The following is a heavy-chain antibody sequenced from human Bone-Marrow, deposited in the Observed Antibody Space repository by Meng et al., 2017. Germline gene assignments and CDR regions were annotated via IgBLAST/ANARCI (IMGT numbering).Heavy chain of an antibody. CDR1: GGSFSDYS. D-gene: IGHD4-11*01. Sequence: VPLHQAAAVLFTPSATLSLTGVVSGGSFSDYSWSWIRHPPGKGLEWIGEINHSGSTNYNPSLESRATISVDTSQNNLSLKLSSVTAADSAVYYCARGPTTMAHDFDYWGQGTLVTVSS. J-gene: IGHJ4*02. CDR3: ARGPTTMAHDFDY. V-gene: IGHV4-34*01. CDR2: INHSGST.